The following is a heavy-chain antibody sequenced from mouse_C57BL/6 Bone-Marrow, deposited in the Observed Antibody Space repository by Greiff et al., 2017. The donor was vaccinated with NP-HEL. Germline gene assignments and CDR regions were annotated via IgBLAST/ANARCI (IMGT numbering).Heavy chain of an antibody. Sequence: EVQLQQSGPELVKPGASVKISCKASGYTFTDYYMNWVRQSHGKSLEWIGDINPNNGGSSYNQSVKGKATLTVDKSSNTAYMELRSLTSEDSAVYNCARDYYGSSWYLDVWGTGTTVTVSS. V-gene: IGHV1-26*01. CDR1: GYTFTDYY. D-gene: IGHD1-1*01. J-gene: IGHJ1*03. CDR3: ARDYYGSSWYLDV. CDR2: INPNNGGS.